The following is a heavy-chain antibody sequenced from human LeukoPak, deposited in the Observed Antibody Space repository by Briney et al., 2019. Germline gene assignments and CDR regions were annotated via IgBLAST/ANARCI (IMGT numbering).Heavy chain of an antibody. CDR3: ARVESSSPG. Sequence: GGSLRLSCAASGSSFSTTWMHWVRQAPGKGLVWVSRIHSDGRNTIYADSVKGRFTISRDNAKNMLFLQMNGLRAEDTAVYYCARVESSSPGWGRGTLVTVSS. CDR2: IHSDGRNT. CDR1: GSSFSTTW. V-gene: IGHV3-74*01. D-gene: IGHD6-6*01. J-gene: IGHJ4*02.